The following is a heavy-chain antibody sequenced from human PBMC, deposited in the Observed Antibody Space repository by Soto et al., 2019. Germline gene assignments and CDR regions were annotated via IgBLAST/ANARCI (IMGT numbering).Heavy chain of an antibody. CDR1: GYTFTSYA. CDR2: INAGNGNT. V-gene: IGHV1-3*01. CDR3: SRGVQLWFLADY. D-gene: IGHD5-18*01. J-gene: IGHJ4*02. Sequence: ASVKVSCKASGYTFTSYAMLWVRQAPGQRLEWMGWINAGNGNTKYSQKFQGRVTITRDTSATTAYMELSSLRSEDTAVYYCSRGVQLWFLADYSAQGTLVTVSS.